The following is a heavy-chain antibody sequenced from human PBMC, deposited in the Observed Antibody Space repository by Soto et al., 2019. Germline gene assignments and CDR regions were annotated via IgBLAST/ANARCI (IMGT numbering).Heavy chain of an antibody. CDR2: ISSNGGST. V-gene: IGHV3-64*01. Sequence: PGGSRSLSCPASGFTISSYAMHYVRQAPGKGLEYVSAISSNGGSTYYANSVKGRFTISRDNSKNTLYLQMGSLRAEDTAVYYCARDPYYGMDVWGQGATVTVSS. J-gene: IGHJ6*02. D-gene: IGHD3-16*01. CDR3: ARDPYYGMDV. CDR1: GFTISSYA.